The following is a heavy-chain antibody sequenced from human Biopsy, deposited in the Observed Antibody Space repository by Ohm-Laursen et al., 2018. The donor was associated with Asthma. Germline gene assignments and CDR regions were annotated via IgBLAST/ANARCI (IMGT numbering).Heavy chain of an antibody. Sequence: LRLSCTASGFSFSNFAIHWVRQAPGKGLEWVGVISKDASTQDYADSVKGRSTTARDNSKNTLDLQMNSLREEDTAVYYCVRDGTDDAFDIWGQGTVVSVSS. CDR1: GFSFSNFA. CDR3: VRDGTDDAFDI. V-gene: IGHV3-30*01. CDR2: ISKDASTQ. J-gene: IGHJ3*02. D-gene: IGHD1-1*01.